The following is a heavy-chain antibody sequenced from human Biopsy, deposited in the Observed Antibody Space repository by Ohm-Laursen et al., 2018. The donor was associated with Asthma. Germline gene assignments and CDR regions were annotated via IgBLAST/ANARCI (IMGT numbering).Heavy chain of an antibody. J-gene: IGHJ6*02. D-gene: IGHD5-12*01. V-gene: IGHV1-69*01. CDR1: GGTFSSNS. CDR3: ARGYSGSDRIVYYYSGLEV. CDR2: IIPILATP. Sequence: SSVKVSCKASGGTFSSNSINWVRQAPGQGLEWMGGIIPILATPDFAQKLQGRVTITADESTSTAYMELSSLSSEDTAVYYCARGYSGSDRIVYYYSGLEVWGQGTTVTVSS.